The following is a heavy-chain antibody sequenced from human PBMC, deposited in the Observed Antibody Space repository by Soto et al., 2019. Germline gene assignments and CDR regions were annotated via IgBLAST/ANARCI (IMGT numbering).Heavy chain of an antibody. D-gene: IGHD6-13*01. CDR3: ARDVAAGDH. V-gene: IGHV1-46*01. Sequence: QVQLVQSGAEVKKPGASVKVSCKASGYTFTNYYIHWVRQAPGQGLEWMGIINPTSGSTNYAQKFQGRVTLTYDTSTNTVYMELSGLRSEDTAVLYCARDVAAGDHWGQGTLVTVSS. CDR1: GYTFTNYY. J-gene: IGHJ4*02. CDR2: INPTSGST.